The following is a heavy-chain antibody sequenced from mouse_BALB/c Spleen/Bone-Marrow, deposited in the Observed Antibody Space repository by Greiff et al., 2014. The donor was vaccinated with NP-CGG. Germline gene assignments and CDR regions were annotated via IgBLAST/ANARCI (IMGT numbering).Heavy chain of an antibody. CDR2: ISNGGGST. D-gene: IGHD1-1*01. J-gene: IGHJ2*01. Sequence: EVKLVESGGGLVQPGGSLKLSCATYGLSFSDYYMYWIRQTPEKRLEWVAYISNGGGSTYYPDTVKGRFAISRDNAKNTLYLQMSRLKSEDTAMYYCARLGDYSYFDYWGQGTTLTVSS. V-gene: IGHV5-12*02. CDR1: GLSFSDYY. CDR3: ARLGDYSYFDY.